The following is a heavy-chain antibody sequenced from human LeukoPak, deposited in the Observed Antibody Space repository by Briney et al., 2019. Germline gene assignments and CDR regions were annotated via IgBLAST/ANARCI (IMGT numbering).Heavy chain of an antibody. CDR1: GYTFKNYD. Sequence: ASVKVSCKASGYTFKNYDINWVRQATGQGLEWMGWMNPNRGNAGFAQKFQDRVSMTRDTSITTAYMELTSLRSGDTAVYYCARATPGGLHGYSFDYWGQGTVVTVYS. J-gene: IGHJ4*02. CDR2: MNPNRGNA. CDR3: ARATPGGLHGYSFDY. V-gene: IGHV1-8*02. D-gene: IGHD5-24*01.